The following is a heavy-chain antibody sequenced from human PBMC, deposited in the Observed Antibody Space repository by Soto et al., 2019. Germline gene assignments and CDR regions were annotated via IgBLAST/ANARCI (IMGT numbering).Heavy chain of an antibody. Sequence: EVQLLESGGGLVQPGGSLRLSCSASGFIFRNYNMHWVRQAPGKGLEYVSGISSNGGSTFYADSVKGRFSISRDNSKNTLHLQMRSLRPEDRGTYYRARADYGTFDNWGQGTLVAVTS. CDR3: ARADYGTFDN. J-gene: IGHJ4*02. V-gene: IGHV3-64*07. CDR1: GFIFRNYN. CDR2: ISSNGGST. D-gene: IGHD4-17*01.